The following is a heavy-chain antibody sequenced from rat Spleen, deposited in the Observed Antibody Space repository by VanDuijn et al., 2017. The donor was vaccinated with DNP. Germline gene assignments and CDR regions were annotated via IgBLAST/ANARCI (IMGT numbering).Heavy chain of an antibody. V-gene: IGHV5-31*01. CDR2: ISSSGETT. J-gene: IGHJ3*01. CDR1: GFTINNYW. Sequence: EVQLVESGGDLVQPGKSLKLSCEVSGFTINNYWMAWIRQVPGKGLEWVASISSSGETTYYPDSVMGRFTVSRDHAKNTLSLRLNSLRSEDPATYYCASGFGWFAYWGQGTLVTVSS. D-gene: IGHD4-1*01. CDR3: ASGFGWFAY.